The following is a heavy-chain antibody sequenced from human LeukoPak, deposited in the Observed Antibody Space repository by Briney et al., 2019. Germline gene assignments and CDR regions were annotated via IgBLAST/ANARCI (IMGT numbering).Heavy chain of an antibody. V-gene: IGHV1-69*13. J-gene: IGHJ4*02. CDR3: ARESPQGGIDY. Sequence: SVKVSCKASGYTFTSYGISWVRQAPGQGLEWMGGIIPIFGTANYAQKFQGRVTITADESTSTAYMELSSLRSEDTAVYYCARESPQGGIDYWGQGTLVTVSS. D-gene: IGHD3-16*01. CDR2: IIPIFGTA. CDR1: GYTFTSYG.